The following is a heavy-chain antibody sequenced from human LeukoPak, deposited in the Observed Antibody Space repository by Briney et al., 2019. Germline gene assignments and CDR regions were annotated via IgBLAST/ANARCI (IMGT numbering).Heavy chain of an antibody. CDR3: ATRGGVGYWFDP. D-gene: IGHD1-26*01. CDR2: FDPEDGET. J-gene: IGHJ5*02. Sequence: ASVKVSCKVSGYTLTELSMHWVRQAPGKGLEWMGGFDPEDGETIYAQKFQGRVTMTEDTSTDTAYMELSSLRSEDTAVYYCATRGGVGYWFDPWGQGTLVTVSS. CDR1: GYTLTELS. V-gene: IGHV1-24*01.